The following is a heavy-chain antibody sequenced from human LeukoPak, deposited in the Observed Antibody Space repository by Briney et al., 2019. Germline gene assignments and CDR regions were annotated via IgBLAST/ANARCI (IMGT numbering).Heavy chain of an antibody. CDR3: ARGPYYDFWSGDPARNWFDP. Sequence: PSETLSLTCTVSGGSISNYYWSWIRQPPGKGLEWIGSIYFIGSADYNPSLKSRVTISVDKSKNQFSLKLSSVTAADTAVYYCARGPYYDFWSGDPARNWFDPWGQGTLVTVSS. D-gene: IGHD3-3*01. J-gene: IGHJ5*02. V-gene: IGHV4-59*12. CDR2: IYFIGSA. CDR1: GGSISNYY.